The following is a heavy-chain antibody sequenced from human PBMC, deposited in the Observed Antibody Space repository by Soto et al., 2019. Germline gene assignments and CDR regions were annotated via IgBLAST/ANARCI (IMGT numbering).Heavy chain of an antibody. CDR2: IVPMFGTP. CDR3: ARNGTYSSSLSQYSGMDV. Sequence: QVQLVQSGAEVKEHGSSVRVSCKASGGTFANFIMNWVRQTPGQGLEWMGGIVPMFGTPTYAEKFKGRVTISATGSTSTAYMELTSLRSEDTAVYYCARNGTYSSSLSQYSGMDVWGQGTKVTVS. J-gene: IGHJ6*02. D-gene: IGHD6-6*01. V-gene: IGHV1-69*01. CDR1: GGTFANFI.